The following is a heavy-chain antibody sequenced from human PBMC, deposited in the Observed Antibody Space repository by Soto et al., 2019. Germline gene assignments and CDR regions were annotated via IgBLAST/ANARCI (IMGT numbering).Heavy chain of an antibody. V-gene: IGHV1-3*01. Sequence: GASVKVSCKASGYTFTSYAMHWVRQAPGQRLEWMGWINAGNGNTKYSQKFQGRVTITKDTSKNQVVLTMTNMDPVDTATYYCAHVFRTRQNNWFDPWGQGTLVTVSS. J-gene: IGHJ5*02. D-gene: IGHD3-10*01. CDR1: GYTFTSYA. CDR3: AHVFRTRQNNWFDP. CDR2: INAGNGNT.